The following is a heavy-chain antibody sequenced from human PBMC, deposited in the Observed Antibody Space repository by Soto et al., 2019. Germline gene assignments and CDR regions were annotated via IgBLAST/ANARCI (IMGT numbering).Heavy chain of an antibody. D-gene: IGHD3-22*01. J-gene: IGHJ3*02. CDR3: STYYYDSSGHGVAFYX. CDR2: INHSGST. CDR1: GGSFSGYY. Sequence: SETLSLTFAVYGGSFSGYYWSWIRQPPGKGLEWILEINHSGSTNYKPSLKSRVTLSVDTSKNQFSLKLSSVTAADTALYYCSTYYYDSSGHGVAFYXWGKGTIVTVS. V-gene: IGHV4-34*01.